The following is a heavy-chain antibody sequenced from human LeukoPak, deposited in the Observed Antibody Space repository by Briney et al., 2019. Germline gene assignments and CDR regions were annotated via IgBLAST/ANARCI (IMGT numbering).Heavy chain of an antibody. Sequence: PSQTLSLTCTVSGGPISSGSYYWSWIRQPAGKGLEWIGRIYTSGSTNYNPSLKSRVTISVDTSKNQFSLKLSSVTAADTAVYYCARDSLRYCSSTSCYISSFDPWGQGTLVTVSS. CDR3: ARDSLRYCSSTSCYISSFDP. D-gene: IGHD2-2*02. V-gene: IGHV4-61*02. CDR1: GGPISSGSYY. CDR2: IYTSGST. J-gene: IGHJ5*02.